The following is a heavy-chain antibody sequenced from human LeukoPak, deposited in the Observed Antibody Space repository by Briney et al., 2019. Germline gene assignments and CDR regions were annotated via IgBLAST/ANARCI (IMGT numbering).Heavy chain of an antibody. CDR3: ARGYGSGSYRFDY. V-gene: IGHV4-39*07. CDR1: GGSISSSSYY. CDR2: IYYSGST. Sequence: PSETLSLTCTVSGGSISSSSYYWGWIRQPPGKGLEWIGSIYYSGSTYYNPSLKSRVTISVDTSKSQFSLKLSSVTAADTAVYYCARGYGSGSYRFDYWGQGTLVTVSS. J-gene: IGHJ4*02. D-gene: IGHD3-10*01.